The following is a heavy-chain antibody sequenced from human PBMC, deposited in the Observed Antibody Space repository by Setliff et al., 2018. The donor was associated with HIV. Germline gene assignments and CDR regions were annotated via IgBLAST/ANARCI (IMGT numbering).Heavy chain of an antibody. CDR3: ARDPRDALAAIDY. J-gene: IGHJ4*02. D-gene: IGHD6-13*01. Sequence: PSETLSLTCTVSGGSISSYYWSWIRQPPGKGLEWIGYIYYSGSTNYNPSLKSRVTISVDTSKNQFSLKLSSVTAADTAVYYCARDPRDALAAIDYWGQGTLVTVSS. CDR2: IYYSGST. CDR1: GGSISSYY. V-gene: IGHV4-59*01.